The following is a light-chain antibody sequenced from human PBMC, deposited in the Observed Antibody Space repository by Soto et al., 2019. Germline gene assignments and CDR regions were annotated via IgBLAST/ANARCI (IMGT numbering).Light chain of an antibody. CDR1: SSDIGSYNL. J-gene: IGLJ2*01. V-gene: IGLV2-23*03. Sequence: QSALTQPASVSGSPGQSIFISCTGTSSDIGSYNLVSWYQQLPGKAPKLIIYEGSKRPSGLSNRFSGSKSGNTASLTISGLQAEDEADYYCCSYAGSYTFVFGGGTKLTVL. CDR2: EGS. CDR3: CSYAGSYTFV.